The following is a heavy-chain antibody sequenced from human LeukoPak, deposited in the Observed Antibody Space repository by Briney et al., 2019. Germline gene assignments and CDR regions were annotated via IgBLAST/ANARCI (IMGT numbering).Heavy chain of an antibody. Sequence: PGGSLRLSCAASGFTFSSYAMSWVRQAPGKGLEWVSVIYSGGSTYYADSVKGRFTISRDNSKNTLYLQMNSLRAEGTAVYYCARQLWFGEFIDAFDIWGQGTMVTVSS. CDR3: ARQLWFGEFIDAFDI. CDR1: GFTFSSYA. J-gene: IGHJ3*02. D-gene: IGHD3-10*01. V-gene: IGHV3-66*04. CDR2: IYSGGST.